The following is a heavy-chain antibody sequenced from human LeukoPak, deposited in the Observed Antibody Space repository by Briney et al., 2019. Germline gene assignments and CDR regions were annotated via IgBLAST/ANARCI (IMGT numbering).Heavy chain of an antibody. V-gene: IGHV3-48*02. Sequence: GGSLRLSCAASGFAFSSYNMNWVRQAPGKGLEWISYIGSSGSPTHYADSVGGRFTISRDNAKNSLYLQMNSLRDEDTAVYFCARTAARRFDYWGRGTLVTVSS. D-gene: IGHD6-6*01. CDR2: IGSSGSPT. J-gene: IGHJ4*02. CDR1: GFAFSSYN. CDR3: ARTAARRFDY.